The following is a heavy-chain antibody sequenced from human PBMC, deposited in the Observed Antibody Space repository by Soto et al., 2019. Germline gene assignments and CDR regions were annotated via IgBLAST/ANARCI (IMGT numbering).Heavy chain of an antibody. V-gene: IGHV1-69*06. CDR3: ARVRDPHLDHYGLDV. Sequence: QVQLVQSGAEVKNPGSWVMVSWKASGFTFNVYGIHWVRQAPGQGLEWMGGLIPIYDEPNYAQKFQGRVTITADKATTTVYLELSSLRSEDMAVYFCARVRDPHLDHYGLDVWGQGTPVTLSS. CDR1: GFTFNVYG. CDR2: LIPIYDEP. J-gene: IGHJ6*02.